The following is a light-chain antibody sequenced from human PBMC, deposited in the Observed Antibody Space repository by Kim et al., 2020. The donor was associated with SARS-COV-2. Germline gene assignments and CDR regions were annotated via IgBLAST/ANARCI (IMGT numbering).Light chain of an antibody. CDR2: GAS. J-gene: IGKJ1*01. V-gene: IGKV3-20*01. CDR3: QHYGSSPQT. CDR1: QTISSSY. Sequence: SPGERSTLSCRAGQTISSSYLAWYQQKPGQAPRLLIYGASSRATGIPDRFSGSGSGTDFTLTISRLEPEEFAVYYCQHYGSSPQTFGPGTKVDIK.